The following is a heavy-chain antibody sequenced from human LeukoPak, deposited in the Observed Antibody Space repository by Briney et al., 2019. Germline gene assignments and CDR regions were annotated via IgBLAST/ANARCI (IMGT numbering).Heavy chain of an antibody. J-gene: IGHJ4*02. V-gene: IGHV3-30-3*01. CDR2: ISYGGSNK. Sequence: GGSLRLSCAASGFTFSNYAMHWVRQAPGKGLEWVAVISYGGSNKYYADSVKGRFTISRDNSKNTLYLQMNSLRAEDTAVYYCAREPPSSIATTGGRYFDYWGQGTLVTVSS. CDR3: AREPPSSIATTGGRYFDY. D-gene: IGHD6-13*01. CDR1: GFTFSNYA.